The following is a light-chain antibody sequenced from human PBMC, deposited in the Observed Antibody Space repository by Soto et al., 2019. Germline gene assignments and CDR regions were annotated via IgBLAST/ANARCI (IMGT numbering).Light chain of an antibody. CDR2: GAS. V-gene: IGKV3-20*01. CDR3: QQSGSPVWK. Sequence: ENVLTQFPDTLSLSPGQRATLSCRASQSVAGRYLAWYQQKPGQAPRLLIYGASSRATGIPDRFSGSGYGTDFTLTISRLDPEDCAVYYCQQSGSPVWKFGQGTKVDIK. J-gene: IGKJ1*01. CDR1: QSVAGRY.